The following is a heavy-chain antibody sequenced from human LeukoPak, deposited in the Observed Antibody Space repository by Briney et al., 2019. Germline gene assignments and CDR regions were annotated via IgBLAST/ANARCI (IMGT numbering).Heavy chain of an antibody. V-gene: IGHV4-34*01. D-gene: IGHD4-17*01. CDR2: INHSGST. Sequence: SETLSLTCAVYGGSFSGYYWSWIRQLPGKGLEWIGEINHSGSTNYNPSLKSRVTISVDTSKNQFSLKLSSVTAADTAVYYCARSPQGTATTANWLDPWGQGTLVTVSS. CDR1: GGSFSGYY. J-gene: IGHJ5*02. CDR3: ARSPQGTATTANWLDP.